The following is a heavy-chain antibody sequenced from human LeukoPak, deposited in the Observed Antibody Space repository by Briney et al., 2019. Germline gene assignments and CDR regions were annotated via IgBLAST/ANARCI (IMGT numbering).Heavy chain of an antibody. J-gene: IGHJ2*01. CDR2: LSYDGSNR. CDR3: AKFHSPGRVTHFYWYFDL. V-gene: IGHV3-30*18. Sequence: PGGSLRLSCAASGFTFSSFGMHWVRQAPGKGLEWVAVLSYDGSNRYYADSVKGRFTISRDNSKNTLFLQVNSLRADDTAVYYCAKFHSPGRVTHFYWYFDLWGRGTLVTVSS. D-gene: IGHD2-21*02. CDR1: GFTFSSFG.